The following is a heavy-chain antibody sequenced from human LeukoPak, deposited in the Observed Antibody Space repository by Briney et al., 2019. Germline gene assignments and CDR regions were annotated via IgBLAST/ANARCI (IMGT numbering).Heavy chain of an antibody. D-gene: IGHD6-19*01. CDR2: ISYDGSNK. CDR1: GFTFSSYA. J-gene: IGHJ4*02. CDR3: ARDRQWLVPKFYFDY. Sequence: GGSLRLSCAASGFTFSSYAMHWVRQAPGKGLEWVAVISYDGSNKYYADSVKGRFTISRDNSKNTLYLQMNSLRAEDTAVYYCARDRQWLVPKFYFDYWGQGTLVTVSS. V-gene: IGHV3-30*04.